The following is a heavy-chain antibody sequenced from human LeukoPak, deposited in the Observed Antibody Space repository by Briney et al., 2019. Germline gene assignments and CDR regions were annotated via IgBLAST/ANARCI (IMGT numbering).Heavy chain of an antibody. D-gene: IGHD5-12*01. CDR1: GGSISSYY. J-gene: IGHJ4*02. CDR3: ARDLFRGYSS. V-gene: IGHV4-59*12. Sequence: PSETLSLTCTVSGGSISSYYWHWIRQPPGKGLEWIGHFYHSGGINTNPSLQSRVTISIDTSKNQFSLKLSSVTAADTAVYYCARDLFRGYSSWGQGTLVTVSS. CDR2: FYHSGGI.